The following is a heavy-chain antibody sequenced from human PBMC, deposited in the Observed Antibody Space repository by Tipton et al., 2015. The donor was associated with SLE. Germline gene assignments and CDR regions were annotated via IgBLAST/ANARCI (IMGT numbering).Heavy chain of an antibody. CDR2: ISAYNGNT. CDR3: ARVGTSWFNPSTYWYYDL. V-gene: IGHV1-18*01. CDR1: GYSFTSYG. Sequence: QLVQSGAEVKKPGASVEVSCKTSGYSFTSYGISWVRQAPGQGLEWMGWISAYNGNTKYAQKLQGRVTMTTDTSTSTAHMAVTSLRSDDTAVDYCARVGTSWFNPSTYWYYDLWGRGTLVTVSS. J-gene: IGHJ2*01. D-gene: IGHD6-13*01.